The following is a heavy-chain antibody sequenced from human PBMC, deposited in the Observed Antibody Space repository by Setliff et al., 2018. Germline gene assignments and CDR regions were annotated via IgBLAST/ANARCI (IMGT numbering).Heavy chain of an antibody. CDR2: INPSGGGT. V-gene: IGHV1-46*01. CDR1: GYTFIYYY. D-gene: IGHD2-21*02. Sequence: ASVKVSCKASGYTFIYYYIHWVRQAPGQGLEWMGLINPSGGGTIYARKFQGRVTMARETSTSTVYMELSGLRSGDTAVYYCAQTKGFVDGYLDPWGQGTLVTVSS. CDR3: AQTKGFVDGYLDP. J-gene: IGHJ5*02.